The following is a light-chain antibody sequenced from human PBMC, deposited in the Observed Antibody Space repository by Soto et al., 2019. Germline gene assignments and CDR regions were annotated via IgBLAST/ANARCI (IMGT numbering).Light chain of an antibody. Sequence: DIQVTQSPSSLSASVGDRVSITCRSSQDITNYLNWYRQTPGKAPDLLIYGASSLQSGVPSRFSGSGSGTDFTLTISSVQPEDFATYYCQQSYTTPLTFGGGTKVDIK. CDR1: QDITNY. CDR3: QQSYTTPLT. J-gene: IGKJ4*01. CDR2: GAS. V-gene: IGKV1-39*01.